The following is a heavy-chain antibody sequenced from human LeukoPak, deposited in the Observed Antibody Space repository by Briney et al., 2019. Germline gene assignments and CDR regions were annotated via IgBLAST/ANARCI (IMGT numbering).Heavy chain of an antibody. CDR1: GYTFTSYY. Sequence: ASRKVSCKASGYTFTSYYMHWVRQAPGQGLEWMGIINPSGGSTSYAQKFQGRVTMTRDTSTSTVYMELSSLRSEDTAVYYCARDVPRYCSGGSCYGEGSWFDPWGQGTLVTVSS. D-gene: IGHD2-15*01. CDR3: ARDVPRYCSGGSCYGEGSWFDP. J-gene: IGHJ5*02. V-gene: IGHV1-46*01. CDR2: INPSGGST.